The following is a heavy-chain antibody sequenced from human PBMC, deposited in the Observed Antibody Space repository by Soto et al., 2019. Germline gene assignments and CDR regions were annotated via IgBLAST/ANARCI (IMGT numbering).Heavy chain of an antibody. CDR1: VFTFNTHW. V-gene: IGHV3-74*01. CDR3: ARGGAMGVDY. CDR2: IYFDGITT. Sequence: LRLSCTAPVFTFNTHWMHWVRQAPGKGLVWVSRIYFDGITTNYADSVKGRLTVSRDNAKNTVYLHVNALRDEDTAVYYCARGGAMGVDYWGQGTLVTVS. J-gene: IGHJ4*02. D-gene: IGHD1-26*01.